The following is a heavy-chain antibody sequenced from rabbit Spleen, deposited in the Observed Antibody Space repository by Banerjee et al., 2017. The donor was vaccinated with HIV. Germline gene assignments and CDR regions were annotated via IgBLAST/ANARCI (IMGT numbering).Heavy chain of an antibody. CDR3: LRDRANIGGDYGPYYFDL. V-gene: IGHV1S47*01. J-gene: IGHJ4*01. Sequence: QEQLVESGGGLVQPGGSLKLSCKASGFDFSNYGVSWVRQAPGKGLEWIGYIDPIFGTTYYASWVNGRFTISRHDAQNTLYLQLDSLTAADTATYFCLRDRANIGGDYGPYYFDLWVQGTLVTVS. CDR1: GFDFSNYG. D-gene: IGHD2-1*01. CDR2: IDPIFGTT.